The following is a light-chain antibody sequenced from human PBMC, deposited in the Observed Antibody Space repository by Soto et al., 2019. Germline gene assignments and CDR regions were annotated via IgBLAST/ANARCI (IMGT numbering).Light chain of an antibody. Sequence: QTVVTQSPSASASLGASVKLTCTLSSGHSDYGSAWHQQQPDKGPRYLMKLNRDGSHNKGDGIPDRFSGSSAGAERYLTISSLQSDDEADYYCQTWNTVVVFGGGSKRTVL. V-gene: IGLV4-69*01. CDR2: LNRDGSH. J-gene: IGLJ2*01. CDR3: QTWNTVVV. CDR1: SGHSDYG.